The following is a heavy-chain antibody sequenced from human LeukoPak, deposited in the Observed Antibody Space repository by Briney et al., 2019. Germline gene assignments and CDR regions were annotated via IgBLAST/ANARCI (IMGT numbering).Heavy chain of an antibody. V-gene: IGHV1-2*02. CDR1: GYTLTGYY. D-gene: IGHD6-19*01. CDR2: INPNSGGT. J-gene: IGHJ4*02. CDR3: ATLDACIPVAGFCPPPALSHDY. Sequence: GASVKVSCKASGYTLTGYYMHWVRQAPGQGLEWMGWINPNSGGTNYAQKFQGRVTMTRDTSISTAYMELSRLRSDDTAVYYCATLDACIPVAGFCPPPALSHDYWGQGTLVTVSS.